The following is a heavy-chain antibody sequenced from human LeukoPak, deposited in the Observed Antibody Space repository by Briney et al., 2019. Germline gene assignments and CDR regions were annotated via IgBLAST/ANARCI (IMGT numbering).Heavy chain of an antibody. V-gene: IGHV4-4*07. CDR3: ARDEWGRSGYSSSWYDSGDYYYYMDV. CDR2: IYTSGST. CDR1: GGSISSYY. Sequence: SETLSLTCTVSGGSISSYYWSWIRQPAGKGLEWIGRIYTSGSTNYNPSLKSRVTMSVDTSKNQFSLKLSSVTAADTAVYYCARDEWGRSGYSSSWYDSGDYYYYMDVWGKGTTVTVSS. J-gene: IGHJ6*03. D-gene: IGHD6-13*01.